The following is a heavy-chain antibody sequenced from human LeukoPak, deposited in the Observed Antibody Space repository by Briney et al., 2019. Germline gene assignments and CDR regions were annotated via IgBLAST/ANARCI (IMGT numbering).Heavy chain of an antibody. V-gene: IGHV4-59*08. CDR3: ARSRRFTYDAFDI. J-gene: IGHJ3*02. CDR2: IYYSGST. CDR1: GGSISSYC. Sequence: SETLSLTCTVSGGSISSYCWSWIRQPPGKGLEWIGYIYYSGSTNHNPYLKSRVTISVDTSKNQFSLKVSSVTAADTAVYYCARSRRFTYDAFDISGQGTMVTVSS. D-gene: IGHD5-24*01.